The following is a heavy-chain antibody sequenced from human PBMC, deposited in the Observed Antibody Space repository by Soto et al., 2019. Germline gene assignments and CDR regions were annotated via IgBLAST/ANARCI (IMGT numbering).Heavy chain of an antibody. J-gene: IGHJ5*02. CDR3: ARAGSGSFYPNNWFDP. CDR2: ISDSGGRI. CDR1: GLTFSSSA. V-gene: IGHV3-23*01. Sequence: GGSLRLSCAASGLTFSSSAMNWVRQAPGKGLEWVSIISDSGGRIYYADSVKGRFTISRDNSKNTLYLQMNSLRAEDTALYYCARAGSGSFYPNNWFDPWGQGTPVTVSS. D-gene: IGHD1-26*01.